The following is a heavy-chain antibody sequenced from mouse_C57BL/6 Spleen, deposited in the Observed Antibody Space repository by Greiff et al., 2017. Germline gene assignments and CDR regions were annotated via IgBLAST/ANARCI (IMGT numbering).Heavy chain of an antibody. V-gene: IGHV1-54*01. CDR2: INPGSGGT. CDR1: GYAFTNYL. J-gene: IGHJ2*01. Sequence: QVQLQQSGAELVRPGTSVKVSCKASGYAFTNYLIEWVKQRPGQGLEWIGVINPGSGGTNYNEKFKGKATLTVDKSSSTAYMQLSSLTSEDSAVYFWARWGGYYLDDWGLGTTLTVAS. CDR3: ARWGGYYLDD.